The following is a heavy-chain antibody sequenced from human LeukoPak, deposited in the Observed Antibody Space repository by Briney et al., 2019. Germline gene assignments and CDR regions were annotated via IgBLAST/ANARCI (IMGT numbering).Heavy chain of an antibody. CDR2: MNPNSGNT. V-gene: IGHV1-8*03. J-gene: IGHJ3*01. CDR1: GYTFTSYD. CDR3: ARDLSGYYDSSGSDGFDF. D-gene: IGHD3-22*01. Sequence: GASVEVSCKASGYTFTSYDINWVRQATGQGLEWMGWMNPNSGNTGYAQKFQGRVTITRNTSISTAYMELSSLRSEDTAVYYCARDLSGYYDSSGSDGFDFWGQGTMLTVSS.